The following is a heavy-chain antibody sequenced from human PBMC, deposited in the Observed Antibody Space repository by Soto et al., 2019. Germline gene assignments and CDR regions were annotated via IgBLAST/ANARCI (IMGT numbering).Heavy chain of an antibody. CDR1: GGSISIYY. D-gene: IGHD3-22*01. CDR3: ARVADADSSGYYLYFDY. Sequence: SETLSLSCTVSGGSISIYYWSWIRRPPGKGLEWIGYIYYSGSTNYNPSLKSRVTISVDTSKNQFSLKLSSVTAADTAVYYCARVADADSSGYYLYFDYWGQGTLVTVSS. CDR2: IYYSGST. J-gene: IGHJ4*02. V-gene: IGHV4-59*01.